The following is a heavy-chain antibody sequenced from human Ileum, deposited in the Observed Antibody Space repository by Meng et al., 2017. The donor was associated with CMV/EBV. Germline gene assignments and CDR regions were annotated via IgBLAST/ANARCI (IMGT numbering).Heavy chain of an antibody. Sequence: QGLLPESGPGLVKPSETLALTCTVTDGSISYYYWSWIRQSADKGLEWIGRISSSGSINYNPSLESRLTLSVDTSKKQLSLKLSSVTAADTAVYYCARAEADTGNFEYWGQGTLVTVSS. J-gene: IGHJ4*02. CDR1: DGSISYYY. CDR2: ISSSGSI. D-gene: IGHD6-19*01. V-gene: IGHV4-4*07. CDR3: ARAEADTGNFEY.